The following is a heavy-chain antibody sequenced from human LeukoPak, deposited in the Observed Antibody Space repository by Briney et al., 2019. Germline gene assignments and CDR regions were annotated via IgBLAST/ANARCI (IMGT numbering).Heavy chain of an antibody. J-gene: IGHJ4*02. V-gene: IGHV3-23*01. CDR3: AKDLWGGTEEYYYDSSGYYPGTFDY. Sequence: GGSLRLSCAASGFTFSSYAMSWVRQAPGKGLELVSAISGSGGSTYYADSVKGRFTISRDNSKNTLYLQMNSLRAEDTAVYYCAKDLWGGTEEYYYDSSGYYPGTFDYWGQGTLVTVSS. CDR1: GFTFSSYA. CDR2: ISGSGGST. D-gene: IGHD3-22*01.